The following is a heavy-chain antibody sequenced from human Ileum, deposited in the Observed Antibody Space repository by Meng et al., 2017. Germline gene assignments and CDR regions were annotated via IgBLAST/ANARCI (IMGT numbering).Heavy chain of an antibody. J-gene: IGHJ5*02. CDR1: GGSLSGYY. D-gene: IGHD3-3*01. V-gene: IGHV4-34*01. CDR3: VYFWSGYFT. CDR2: SDHFGTT. Sequence: VQQQQWGAGLLKPSGNLSLTCAVCGGSLSGYYCNWFRQPPGKGLEWIGGSDHFGTTIHNPSLKGRLTISVDTSKNQISLRLTSVIAADTAVYYCVYFWSGYFTSGQGTLVTVSS.